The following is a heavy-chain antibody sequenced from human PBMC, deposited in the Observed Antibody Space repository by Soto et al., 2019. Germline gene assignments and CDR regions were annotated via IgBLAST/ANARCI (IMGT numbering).Heavy chain of an antibody. J-gene: IGHJ6*02. CDR3: ARDWGLWGSGSYRRLTTPGMDV. CDR2: INPSGGST. Sequence: ASVKVSCKASGYTFTSYYMHWVRQAPGQGLEWMGIINPSGGSTSYAQKFQGRVTMTRDTSTSTVYMELSSLRSEDTAVYYCARDWGLWGSGSYRRLTTPGMDVWGQGTTVTVSS. V-gene: IGHV1-46*01. CDR1: GYTFTSYY. D-gene: IGHD3-10*01.